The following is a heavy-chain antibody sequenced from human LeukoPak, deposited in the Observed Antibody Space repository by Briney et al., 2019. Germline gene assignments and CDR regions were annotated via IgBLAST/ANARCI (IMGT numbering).Heavy chain of an antibody. CDR3: ARVGASLTPPYYYHYGMDV. Sequence: ASVKVSCKASGYTFTGYYMHWVRQAPGQGLEWMGWINPNSGGTNYAQKFQGRVTMTRDTSISTAYMELSRLRSDDTAVYYCARVGASLTPPYYYHYGMDVWGQGTTVTVSS. CDR1: GYTFTGYY. CDR2: INPNSGGT. D-gene: IGHD1-26*01. J-gene: IGHJ6*02. V-gene: IGHV1-2*02.